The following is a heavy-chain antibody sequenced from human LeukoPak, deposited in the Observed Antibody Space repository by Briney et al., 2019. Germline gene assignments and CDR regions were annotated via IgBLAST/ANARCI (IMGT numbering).Heavy chain of an antibody. V-gene: IGHV3-15*01. D-gene: IGHD1-14*01. Sequence: GGSLRLSCAASGFTFSSYGMHWVRQAPGKGLEWVGRKSKSYGGTTDYGAPVKGRFTISRDDSENTLYLQMNSLKTEDTAVYYCTSEQDGITGDYWGQGTLVTVSS. CDR3: TSEQDGITGDY. CDR2: KSKSYGGTT. J-gene: IGHJ4*02. CDR1: GFTFSSYG.